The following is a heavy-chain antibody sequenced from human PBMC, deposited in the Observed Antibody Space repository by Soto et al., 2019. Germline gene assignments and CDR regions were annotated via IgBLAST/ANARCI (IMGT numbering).Heavy chain of an antibody. CDR3: ARIGFVWGTLAYFDS. V-gene: IGHV2-26*01. CDR2: IFSNDDK. D-gene: IGHD3-16*01. J-gene: IGHJ4*02. CDR1: GFTLSNGRMG. Sequence: QVTLKESGPVLVKPTETLTLACPVTGFTLSNGRMGVSWIRQPPGKALEWLAHIFSNDDKYYSTSLKSRLTIXXDXSXXQVVLAMTNVDPADTAAYYCARIGFVWGTLAYFDSWDQGTLVTVTS.